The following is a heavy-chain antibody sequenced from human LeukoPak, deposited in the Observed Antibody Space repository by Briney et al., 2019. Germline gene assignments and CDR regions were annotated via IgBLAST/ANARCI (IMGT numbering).Heavy chain of an antibody. J-gene: IGHJ4*02. Sequence: SETMSLTCTVSAGSISSSSYYWGWIRQPPGRGLEWFGSIYYSGSTYYNLSLKTRVTISVDTSKHQCSLKLSSVNAADTAVYYCARLEGLYYDSSGYIDYWGQGTLVTVSS. V-gene: IGHV4-39*01. CDR1: AGSISSSSYY. CDR2: IYYSGST. CDR3: ARLEGLYYDSSGYIDY. D-gene: IGHD3-22*01.